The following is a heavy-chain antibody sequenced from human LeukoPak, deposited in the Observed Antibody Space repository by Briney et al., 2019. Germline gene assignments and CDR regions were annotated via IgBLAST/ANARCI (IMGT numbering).Heavy chain of an antibody. D-gene: IGHD5-12*01. J-gene: IGHJ3*02. V-gene: IGHV3-53*01. CDR1: GFTVSSNY. CDR2: IYSGGST. CDR3: ARVISGYPREDAFDI. Sequence: PGGSLRLSCAASGFTVSSNYMSWVRQAPGKGLEWVSVIYSGGSTYYADSVKGRFTISRDNSKNTLYLQMNSLRAEDTAVYYCARVISGYPREDAFDIWGQGTMVTVSS.